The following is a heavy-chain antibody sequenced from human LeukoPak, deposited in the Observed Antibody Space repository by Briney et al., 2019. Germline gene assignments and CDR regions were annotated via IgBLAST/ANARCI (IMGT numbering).Heavy chain of an antibody. CDR2: IGTAGEI. CDR3: ASYIAAAGTFGY. Sequence: GGSLRLSCAASGFTFRSYDMHWVRQATGKGLEWVSGIGTAGEIYYPGSVKGRFTISRENAKNSLYLQMNSPRAGDTAVYYCASYIAAAGTFGYWGQGTLVTVSS. D-gene: IGHD6-13*01. CDR1: GFTFRSYD. V-gene: IGHV3-13*01. J-gene: IGHJ4*02.